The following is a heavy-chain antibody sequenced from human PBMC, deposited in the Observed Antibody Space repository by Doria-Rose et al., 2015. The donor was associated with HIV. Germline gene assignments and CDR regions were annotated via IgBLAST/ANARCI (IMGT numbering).Heavy chain of an antibody. V-gene: IGHV2-26*01. CDR2: LFSDDER. Sequence: QVTLKESGPVLVKPTETLTLTCTVSGVSLSSPGMGVSWIRQPPGKALEWLANLFSDDERSDKTSLKSRLTISWGTSKRQVVLPMTDMDPVDTATYYCARIKSSRWYHKYYFDFWGQGTLVIVSA. CDR1: GVSLSSPGMG. CDR3: ARIKSSRWYHKYYFDF. J-gene: IGHJ4*02. D-gene: IGHD6-13*01.